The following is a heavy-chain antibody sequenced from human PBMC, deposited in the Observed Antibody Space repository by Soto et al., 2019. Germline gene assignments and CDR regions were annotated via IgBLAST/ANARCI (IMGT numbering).Heavy chain of an antibody. J-gene: IGHJ6*02. D-gene: IGHD2-2*01. CDR1: GFTFSSYG. CDR2: ISYDGSNK. V-gene: IGHV3-30*03. Sequence: ESGGGVVQPGRSLRLSCAASGFTFSSYGMHWVRQAPGKGLEWVAVISYDGSNKYYADSVKGRFTISRDNSKNTLYLQMNSLRAEDTAVYYCARGGQLLDYYYYGMDVWGQGTTVTVSS. CDR3: ARGGQLLDYYYYGMDV.